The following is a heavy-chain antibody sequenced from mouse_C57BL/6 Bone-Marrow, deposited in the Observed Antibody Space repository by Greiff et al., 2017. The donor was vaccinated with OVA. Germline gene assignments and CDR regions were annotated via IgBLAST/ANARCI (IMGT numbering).Heavy chain of an antibody. J-gene: IGHJ3*01. Sequence: QVQLQQSGAELARPGASVKMSCKASGYTFTSYTMHWVKQRPGQGLEWIGYINPSSGYTKYNQKFKDKATLTADKSSSTAYMQLSSLTSEDSAVYYCARKEAYYSNWFAYWGQGTLVTVSA. CDR2: INPSSGYT. CDR1: GYTFTSYT. D-gene: IGHD2-5*01. V-gene: IGHV1-4*01. CDR3: ARKEAYYSNWFAY.